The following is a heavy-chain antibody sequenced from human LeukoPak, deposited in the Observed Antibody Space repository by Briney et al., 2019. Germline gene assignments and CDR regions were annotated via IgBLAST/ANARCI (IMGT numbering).Heavy chain of an antibody. CDR1: GFTLSSHA. Sequence: GGSLRPSCSASGFTLSSHAMSWGPQAPGKGLEWVSAISGSGVSTYYADSVKGRFTISRDNSRNTLHLQMSSVRDEDTAVYYCAKDLSHSSGWYNYWGQGTLVTVSS. J-gene: IGHJ4*02. D-gene: IGHD6-19*01. V-gene: IGHV3-23*01. CDR2: ISGSGVST. CDR3: AKDLSHSSGWYNY.